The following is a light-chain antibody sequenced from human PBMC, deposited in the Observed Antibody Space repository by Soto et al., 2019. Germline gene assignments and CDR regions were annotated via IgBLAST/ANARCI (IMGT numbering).Light chain of an antibody. CDR1: QSVSSSY. CDR3: QQYGSSTICT. CDR2: CAS. V-gene: IGKV3-20*01. Sequence: EIVLTQSPGTLSLSPGERATLSCRASQSVSSSYLAWYQQKPGQAPRLHIYCASARATGIPDRFSGSGSGTDFTLYISRLEPEDFAVYYCQQYGSSTICTFGQGTKLQIK. J-gene: IGKJ2*02.